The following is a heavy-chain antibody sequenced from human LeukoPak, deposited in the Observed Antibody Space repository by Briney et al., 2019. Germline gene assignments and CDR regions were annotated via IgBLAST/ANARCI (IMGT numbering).Heavy chain of an antibody. CDR2: INHSGST. CDR3: ARVLGLFDY. V-gene: IGHV4-34*01. D-gene: IGHD3-16*01. J-gene: IGHJ4*02. CDR1: GVSFNGYY. Sequence: SETLSLTCAVYGVSFNGYYWSWIRQPPGKGLEWIGEINHSGSTNYNPSLKSRVTILVDTSMNQFSLKLSSVTAADTAVYYCARVLGLFDYWGQGTLVTVSS.